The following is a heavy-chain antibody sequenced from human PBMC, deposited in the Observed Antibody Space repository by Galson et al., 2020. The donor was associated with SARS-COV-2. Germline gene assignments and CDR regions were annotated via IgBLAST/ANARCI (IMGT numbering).Heavy chain of an antibody. CDR3: AKKLGVADGYHWRAFDY. J-gene: IGHJ4*02. CDR1: GFTFSNFA. V-gene: IGHV3-23*01. Sequence: GESLKISCAASGFTFSNFALTWVRQAPGKGLEWVSTISGSGGTTYYADSVKGRFTISRDNSKNTLYLQMNSLRAEDTAVYYCAKKLGVADGYHWRAFDYWGQGPLVTVSS. D-gene: IGHD5-12*01. CDR2: ISGSGGTT.